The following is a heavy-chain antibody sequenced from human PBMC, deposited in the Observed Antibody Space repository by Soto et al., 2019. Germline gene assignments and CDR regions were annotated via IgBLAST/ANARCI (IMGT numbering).Heavy chain of an antibody. CDR3: ARDGSGH. CDR2: IYTGGGT. Sequence: EVQLVESGGGLVQPGGSLGLSCAAPGLTASTNPMSWVRQAPGKGLEWVSVIYTGGGTHYADSVKGRFTISRDNSKNTVNLQMNSLRPEDTAVYYCARDGSGHWGQGTLVTVSS. J-gene: IGHJ4*02. CDR1: GLTASTNP. V-gene: IGHV3-66*01.